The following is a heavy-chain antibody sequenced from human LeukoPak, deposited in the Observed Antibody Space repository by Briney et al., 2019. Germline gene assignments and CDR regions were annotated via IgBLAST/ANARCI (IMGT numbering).Heavy chain of an antibody. CDR1: GGSISSCH. V-gene: IGHV4-59*01. CDR2: IYYSGST. CDR3: ARAYGGYSSSPYNWLDP. Sequence: ASETLSLTCTVSGGSISSCHWSWLRQSPGKGLEWIGYIYYSGSTNYNPSLKSRVTISLGTSKNQFSLKLISVTAADTAVYYCARAYGGYSSSPYNWLDPWGQGTLVTVSS. D-gene: IGHD6-6*01. J-gene: IGHJ5*02.